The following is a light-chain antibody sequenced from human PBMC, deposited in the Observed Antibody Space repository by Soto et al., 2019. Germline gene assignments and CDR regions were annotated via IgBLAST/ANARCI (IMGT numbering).Light chain of an antibody. V-gene: IGKV1-5*03. CDR3: QQYSSYWT. CDR1: QSISTW. Sequence: DIQTTQSPSTLPASVGDRVTITCRASQSISTWLAWYQQKPGKAPNLLIYKASYLASGVPSRFSGGGSGTEFTLTISSLQPDYFATYYCQQYSSYWTFGQGTKVEIK. J-gene: IGKJ1*01. CDR2: KAS.